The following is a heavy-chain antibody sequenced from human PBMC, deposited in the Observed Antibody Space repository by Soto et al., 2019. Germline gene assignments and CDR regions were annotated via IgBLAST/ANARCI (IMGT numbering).Heavy chain of an antibody. V-gene: IGHV3-21*01. J-gene: IGHJ4*02. CDR1: GFTFSSHT. CDR2: ISATGSDI. CDR3: ARGYDVVRVPVAIRVGYFDH. Sequence: EVDLVESGGGLAKPGGALRLSCTDSGFTFSSHTMNWVRQAPGKGLEWVSSISATGSDIYYGDSVMGRFTISRDNAKNSLYLQLNNLRVEDTAVYYCARGYDVVRVPVAIRVGYFDHWGQGTVVTDSS. D-gene: IGHD3-16*01.